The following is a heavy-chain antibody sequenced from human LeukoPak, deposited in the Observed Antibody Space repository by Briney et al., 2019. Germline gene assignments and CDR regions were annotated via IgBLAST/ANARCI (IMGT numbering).Heavy chain of an antibody. CDR2: IKNDGSER. D-gene: IGHD7-27*01. CDR1: GFTFSDSW. Sequence: GGSLRLSCVASGFTFSDSWMSWVRQAPGKRLEWVADIKNDGSEREYVDSVKGRFTISRDNARNSLYLQMDSLRAEDTAVYYCATYTNWVAGDVWGQGTTVSV. V-gene: IGHV3-7*01. CDR3: ATYTNWVAGDV. J-gene: IGHJ6*02.